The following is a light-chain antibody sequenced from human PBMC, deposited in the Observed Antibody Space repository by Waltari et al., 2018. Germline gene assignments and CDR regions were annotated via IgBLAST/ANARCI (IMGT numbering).Light chain of an antibody. CDR3: QQYYSTLIT. CDR1: QSVLYSSNNKNY. V-gene: IGKV4-1*01. J-gene: IGKJ5*01. CDR2: WAS. Sequence: DXVMTQSPDSLAVSLGERATINCXSSQSVLYSSNNKNYLAWYQQKPGQPPKLLIYWASTRESGVPDRFSGSGXGTDFTLTIXSLQAEDXAVYXCQQYYSTLITXXXGTRLEIK.